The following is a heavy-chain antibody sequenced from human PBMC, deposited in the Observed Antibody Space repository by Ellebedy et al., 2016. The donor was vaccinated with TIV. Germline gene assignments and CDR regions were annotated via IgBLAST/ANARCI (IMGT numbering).Heavy chain of an antibody. V-gene: IGHV4-59*08. CDR2: ISYSMYYSGST. D-gene: IGHD4-23*01. Sequence: GSLRLSCTVSGGSMNSYYWSWIRQPPVKGLEWIGYISYSMYYSGSTNYNPSLKSRVTISVDTSKNQFSLKLSSVTAADTAVYYCARHAATVGAPNMDVWGRGTTVTVSS. CDR3: ARHAATVGAPNMDV. J-gene: IGHJ6*03. CDR1: GGSMNSYY.